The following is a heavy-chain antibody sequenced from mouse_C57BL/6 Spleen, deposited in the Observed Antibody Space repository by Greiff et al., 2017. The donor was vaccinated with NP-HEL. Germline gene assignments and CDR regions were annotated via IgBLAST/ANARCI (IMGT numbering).Heavy chain of an antibody. Sequence: QVQLQQSGPELVKPGASVKISCKASGYAFSSSWMNWVKQRPGKGLEWIGRIYPGDGDTNYNGKFKGKATLAADKSSSTAYMQLSSLTSEDSAVFFCFITPVVAHYYAMDYWGQGTSVTVSS. V-gene: IGHV1-82*01. CDR2: IYPGDGDT. J-gene: IGHJ4*01. CDR1: GYAFSSSW. CDR3: FITPVVAHYYAMDY. D-gene: IGHD1-1*01.